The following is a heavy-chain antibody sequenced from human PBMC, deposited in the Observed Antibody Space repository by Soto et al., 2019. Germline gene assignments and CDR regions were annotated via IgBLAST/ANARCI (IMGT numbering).Heavy chain of an antibody. CDR1: GFTFSSYW. V-gene: IGHV3-74*01. D-gene: IGHD3-10*01. Sequence: PGGSLRLSCGASGFTFSSYWMHWVRQHPGQGLVWVSRINTGGSGTNYADSVKGRFTISRDNAKNTLHLQMNSLRAEDTAVYYCARAPSTLARGAFDIWGQGTMVTVSS. J-gene: IGHJ3*02. CDR3: ARAPSTLARGAFDI. CDR2: INTGGSGT.